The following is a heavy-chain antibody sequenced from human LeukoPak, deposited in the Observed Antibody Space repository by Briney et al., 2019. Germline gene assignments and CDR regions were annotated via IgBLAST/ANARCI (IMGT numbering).Heavy chain of an antibody. Sequence: ASVKVSCKVSGYTLTELSMHWVRQAPGKGLEWMGGFDPEDGETIYAQKFQGRVTMTEDTSTDTAYMELSGLRSEDTAVYYCATGTSIAVAGPFDYWGQGTLVTVSS. CDR1: GYTLTELS. CDR2: FDPEDGET. J-gene: IGHJ4*02. V-gene: IGHV1-24*01. D-gene: IGHD6-19*01. CDR3: ATGTSIAVAGPFDY.